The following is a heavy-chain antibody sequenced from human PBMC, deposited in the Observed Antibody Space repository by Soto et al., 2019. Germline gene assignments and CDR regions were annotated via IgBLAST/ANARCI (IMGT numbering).Heavy chain of an antibody. Sequence: QVQLVESGGGVVQPGRSLRLSCAASRFTFTTYAMNWVRQAPGKGLEWVALMSSDGTNEHYADSVRGRFTVSRDNSRNTLFLQMNNLRTDDTAVYYWARCGYISGWYCYFDFWGLGTLVTVSS. CDR3: ARCGYISGWYCYFDF. CDR1: RFTFTTYA. CDR2: MSSDGTNE. V-gene: IGHV3-30-3*01. D-gene: IGHD6-19*01. J-gene: IGHJ4*02.